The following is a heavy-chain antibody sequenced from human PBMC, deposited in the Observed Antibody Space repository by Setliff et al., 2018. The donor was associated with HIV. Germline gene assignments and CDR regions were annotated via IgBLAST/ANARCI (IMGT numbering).Heavy chain of an antibody. D-gene: IGHD6-13*01. CDR2: IGGSTGST. CDR1: GFAFDNYC. J-gene: IGHJ4*02. CDR3: ARSRAAGFDY. V-gene: IGHV3-48*01. Sequence: GGSLRLSCAASGFAFDNYCMTWVRQAPGKGLEWVSAIGGSTGSTYYADSVKGRFTISRDNAKNSLYLQMNSLRAEDTAVYYCARSRAAGFDYWGQGTLVTVSS.